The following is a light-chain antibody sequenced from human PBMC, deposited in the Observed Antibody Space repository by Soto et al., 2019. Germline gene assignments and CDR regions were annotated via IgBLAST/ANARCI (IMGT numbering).Light chain of an antibody. J-gene: IGKJ1*01. V-gene: IGKV3-15*01. CDR3: QQYNNWPRT. CDR1: SDVSSI. CDR2: GAS. Sequence: EIVLTQSPGTLSLSPGERATLSCRASSDVSSIYLAWYQQKPGQAPRLLIYGASTRATGIPARFSGSGSGTEFTLTISSLQSEDFAVYYCQQYNNWPRTFGQGTKVDIK.